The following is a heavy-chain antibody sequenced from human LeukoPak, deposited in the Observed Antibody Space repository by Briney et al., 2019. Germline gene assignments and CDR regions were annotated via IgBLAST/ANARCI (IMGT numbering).Heavy chain of an antibody. Sequence: PSETLSLTCAVYGGSFSGYYWGWVRPPPGKGLEWIGEINHSGSTNYNPSLKSRVTISVDTSKNQFSLKLSSVTAADTAVYYCARGPIVVVPAARRNWFDPWGQGTLVTVSS. V-gene: IGHV4-34*01. CDR3: ARGPIVVVPAARRNWFDP. D-gene: IGHD2-2*01. CDR1: GGSFSGYY. J-gene: IGHJ5*02. CDR2: INHSGST.